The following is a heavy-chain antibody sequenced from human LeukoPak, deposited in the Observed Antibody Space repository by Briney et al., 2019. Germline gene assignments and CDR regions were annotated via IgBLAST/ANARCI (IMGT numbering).Heavy chain of an antibody. Sequence: PSETLSLTCTVSGGSISSYSWSWIRQPPGKGLEWIGYIYNSGSTNYNPSLKSRVTISVDTSKNQFSLKLSSVTAADTAVYYCARVPAVAGTRVFDYWGQGTLVTVSS. J-gene: IGHJ4*02. V-gene: IGHV4-59*01. CDR1: GGSISSYS. CDR3: ARVPAVAGTRVFDY. CDR2: IYNSGST. D-gene: IGHD6-19*01.